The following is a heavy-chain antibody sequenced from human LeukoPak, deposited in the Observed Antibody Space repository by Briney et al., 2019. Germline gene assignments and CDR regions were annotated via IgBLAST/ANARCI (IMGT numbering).Heavy chain of an antibody. V-gene: IGHV3-53*01. D-gene: IGHD4-11*01. CDR3: AREAITTGKIFDY. CDR2: LFSGGNT. CDR1: GFTFSSSY. J-gene: IGHJ4*02. Sequence: GGSLRLSCAASGFTFSSSYMSWVRQAPGKGLEWVSVLFSGGNTYYADSVKGRFTISRDNSKNTLYLQMNSLRAEDTAVYYCAREAITTGKIFDYWGQGTLVTVSS.